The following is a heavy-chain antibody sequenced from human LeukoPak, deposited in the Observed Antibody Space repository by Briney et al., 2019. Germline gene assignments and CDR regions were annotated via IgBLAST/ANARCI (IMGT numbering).Heavy chain of an antibody. CDR1: GYTFIGYY. J-gene: IGHJ5*02. CDR2: INPNSGDT. Sequence: ASVKVSCKTSGYTFIGYYMHWLRQAPGQGPEWMGWINPNSGDTNYAQRLQGRVTMTRDTSISTVYMELSRLRSDDTAVYYCARGLAPPTMIVVGGNWFDPWGQGTLVTVSS. CDR3: ARGLAPPTMIVVGGNWFDP. D-gene: IGHD3-22*01. V-gene: IGHV1-2*02.